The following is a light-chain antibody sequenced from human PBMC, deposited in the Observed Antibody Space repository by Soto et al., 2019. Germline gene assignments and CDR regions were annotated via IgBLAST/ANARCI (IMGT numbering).Light chain of an antibody. CDR3: QQFYDYPLT. CDR1: QDISTL. CDR2: DAS. J-gene: IGKJ4*01. Sequence: AIQLTQSPSSLSASVGDRVTITCRASQDISTLFAWYQQKPGKAPKLLIYDASSLESGVPSRFSRSGSGADFTLTISSLQPEDFATYYCQQFYDYPLTFGGGTKVEIK. V-gene: IGKV1D-13*01.